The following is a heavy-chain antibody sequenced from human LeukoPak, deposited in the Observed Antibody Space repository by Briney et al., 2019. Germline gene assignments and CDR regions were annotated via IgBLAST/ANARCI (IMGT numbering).Heavy chain of an antibody. CDR1: GFTFSSYS. D-gene: IGHD3-3*01. J-gene: IGHJ4*02. V-gene: IGHV3-21*01. CDR2: ISSSSSDI. Sequence: GGSLRLSCAASGFTFSSYSMNWVRQAPGKGLEWVSSISSSSSDIYYADSVKGRFTISRDNAKNSLYLQMNSLRAEDTAVYYCAREDYDFWSGYYSKVNFDYWGQGTLVTVSS. CDR3: AREDYDFWSGYYSKVNFDY.